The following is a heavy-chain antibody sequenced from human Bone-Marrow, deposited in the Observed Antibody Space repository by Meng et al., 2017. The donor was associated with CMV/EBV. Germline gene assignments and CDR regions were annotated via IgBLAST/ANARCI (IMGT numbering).Heavy chain of an antibody. D-gene: IGHD1-26*01. V-gene: IGHV6-1*01. CDR3: ARAVGAGKGWFDP. J-gene: IGHJ5*02. Sequence: SQTLSLTCAISGDSVSSDSAAWNWIRQSPSRGLEWLGRTYYRSKWGTDYGVSVKGRLTITSDTSKNQSFLHLNSVTPEDTAVYYCARAVGAGKGWFDPWGQGTLVTVSS. CDR2: TYYRSKWGT. CDR1: GDSVSSDSAA.